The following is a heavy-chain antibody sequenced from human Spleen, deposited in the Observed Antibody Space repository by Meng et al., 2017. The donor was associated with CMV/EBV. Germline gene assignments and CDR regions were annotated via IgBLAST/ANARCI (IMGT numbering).Heavy chain of an antibody. J-gene: IGHJ3*02. V-gene: IGHV5-51*01. Sequence: GGSLRLSCQGSGYSFSSHWIAWVRQVSGKGLEWMGIIYPGDSDVRYSPSFQGQVTISVDKSISTAYLQWSSLRASDSAMYYCARRVDDYWSGASGVFDMWGQGTMVTVSS. D-gene: IGHD3-3*01. CDR1: GYSFSSHW. CDR2: IYPGDSDV. CDR3: ARRVDDYWSGASGVFDM.